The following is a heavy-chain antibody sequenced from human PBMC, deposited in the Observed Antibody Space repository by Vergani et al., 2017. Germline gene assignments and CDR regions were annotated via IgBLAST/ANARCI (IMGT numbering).Heavy chain of an antibody. V-gene: IGHV3-21*01. D-gene: IGHD3-3*01. CDR2: ISSDSFYI. J-gene: IGHJ6*03. CDR3: ARDELFDFWGGFYPQYYYYYMDV. CDR1: GFTFSTYT. Sequence: EVQLVESGGGLVKPGGSLSLSCAASGFTFSTYTMNWVRQAPGKGLEWVSSISSDSFYIYYADSVKGRFTISRDNAKNSLYLQMNSLRAEDTAVYYCARDELFDFWGGFYPQYYYYYMDVWGQGTTVTVSS.